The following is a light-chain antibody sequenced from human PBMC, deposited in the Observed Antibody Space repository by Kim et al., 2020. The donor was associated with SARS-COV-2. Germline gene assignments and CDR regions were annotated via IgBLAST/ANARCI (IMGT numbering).Light chain of an antibody. CDR1: SNDVGNYNF. V-gene: IGLV2-23*02. J-gene: IGLJ1*01. CDR2: EVT. Sequence: QSALTQPASVSGSPGQSITISCTGTSNDVGNYNFVSWYQQHPGKAPELMIYEVTRRPSGVSNRFSGSKYGNTASLTISGLQAEDEADYYCCSFASTSPLYVFGTGTKVTVL. CDR3: CSFASTSPLYV.